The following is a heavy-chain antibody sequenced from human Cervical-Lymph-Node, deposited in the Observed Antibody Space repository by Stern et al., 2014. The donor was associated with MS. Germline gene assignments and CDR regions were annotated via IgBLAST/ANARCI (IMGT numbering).Heavy chain of an antibody. V-gene: IGHV2-70*01. D-gene: IGHD2-21*01. Sequence: QVTLKESGPALVKPTQTLTLTCTFSGFSLSTTGMCLSWIRQPPGKALELLALLEWDGDKYYSTALKTRLTISKDTSKNQVVLTMTNMAPLDTATYFCVRAREGYYFDYWGQGIPVTVSS. J-gene: IGHJ4*02. CDR3: VRAREGYYFDY. CDR2: LEWDGDK. CDR1: GFSLSTTGMC.